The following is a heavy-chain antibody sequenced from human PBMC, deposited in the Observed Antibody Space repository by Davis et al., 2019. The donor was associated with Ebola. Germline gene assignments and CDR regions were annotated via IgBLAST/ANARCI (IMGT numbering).Heavy chain of an antibody. D-gene: IGHD6-13*01. CDR3: ARGRGSIADTPDFDY. J-gene: IGHJ4*02. V-gene: IGHV4-34*01. Sequence: SETLSLTCAVYGGSFSGYYWSWIRQPPGKGLEWIGEINHSGSTNYNPSLKSRVTISVDTSKNQFSLKLSSVTAADTAVYYCARGRGSIADTPDFDYWGQGTLVTVSS. CDR2: INHSGST. CDR1: GGSFSGYY.